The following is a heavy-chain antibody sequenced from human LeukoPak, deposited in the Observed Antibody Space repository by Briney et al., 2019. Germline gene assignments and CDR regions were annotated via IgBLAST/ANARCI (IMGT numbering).Heavy chain of an antibody. Sequence: ASVKVSRKASGYTFTSYDINWVRQATGQGLEWMGWMNPNRGNTGYAQKFQGRVTMTRNTSISTAYMGLSSLRAEDTAVYYCARRSRSYGSGNIGGYWGQGTLVTVSS. CDR3: ARRSRSYGSGNIGGY. CDR2: MNPNRGNT. V-gene: IGHV1-8*01. J-gene: IGHJ4*02. D-gene: IGHD3-10*01. CDR1: GYTFTSYD.